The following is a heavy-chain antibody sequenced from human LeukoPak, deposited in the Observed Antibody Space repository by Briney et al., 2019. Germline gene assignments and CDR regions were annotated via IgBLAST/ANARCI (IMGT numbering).Heavy chain of an antibody. V-gene: IGHV1-8*02. J-gene: IGHJ6*03. CDR2: MNPNSGNT. CDR3: AREMATGYYMDV. Sequence: GASVKVSCKASGYTFTSYDINWVRQATGQGLEWMGWMNPNSGNTGYAQKFQGRVTMTRNTSISTAYMELSSLRSEDTAVYYCAREMATGYYMDVWGKGTTVTISS. D-gene: IGHD5-24*01. CDR1: GYTFTSYD.